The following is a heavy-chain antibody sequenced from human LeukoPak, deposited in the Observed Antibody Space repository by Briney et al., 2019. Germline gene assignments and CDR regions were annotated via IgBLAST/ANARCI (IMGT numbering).Heavy chain of an antibody. Sequence: SETLSLTCTVSGGSISSYYWSWIRQLPGKGLEWIAYMYYCGSTYYNPSLKSRVTMSADASKNQLSLKLSSVTAADTAVYYCARPYYYDSRIDPWGQGILVTVSS. CDR3: ARPYYYDSRIDP. CDR1: GGSISSYY. CDR2: MYYCGST. D-gene: IGHD3-22*01. V-gene: IGHV4-30-4*01. J-gene: IGHJ5*02.